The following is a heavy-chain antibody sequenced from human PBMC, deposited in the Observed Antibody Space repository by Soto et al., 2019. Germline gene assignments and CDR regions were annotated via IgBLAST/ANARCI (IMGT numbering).Heavy chain of an antibody. CDR2: MNPNSGNT. J-gene: IGHJ4*02. CDR1: GYTFTSYD. D-gene: IGHD6-19*01. V-gene: IGHV1-8*01. Sequence: SASVKVSCKASGYTFTSYDINWVRQATGQGLEWMGWMNPNSGNTGYAQKFQGRVTMTRNTSISTAYMELSSLRSEDTAVYYCARGRWHQGLVRKGRYFDFCGQGTLVTLAS. CDR3: ARGRWHQGLVRKGRYFDF.